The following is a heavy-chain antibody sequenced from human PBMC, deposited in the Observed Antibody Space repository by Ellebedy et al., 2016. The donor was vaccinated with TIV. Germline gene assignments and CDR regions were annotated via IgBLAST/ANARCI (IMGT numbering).Heavy chain of an antibody. Sequence: GGSLRLXXAASGFTFSSYGMHWVRQAPGKGLEWVAVIWYDGSNKYYADSVKGRFTISRDNSKNTLYLQMNSLRAEDTAVYYCAKGVRYYYYGMDVWGQGTTVTVSS. CDR3: AKGVRYYYYGMDV. CDR1: GFTFSSYG. J-gene: IGHJ6*02. CDR2: IWYDGSNK. V-gene: IGHV3-33*06.